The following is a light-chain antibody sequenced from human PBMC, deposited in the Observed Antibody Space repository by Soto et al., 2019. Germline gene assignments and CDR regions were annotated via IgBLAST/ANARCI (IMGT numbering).Light chain of an antibody. J-gene: IGKJ5*01. CDR2: AAS. CDR1: QSISGW. CDR3: QQYYSDPGT. Sequence: QVTQSPSTMTASLGDRVIIICRASQSISGWLAWYQQKPGKAPKLLIYAASTLQSGVPSRFSGSGSGTDFTLTISSLQAEDFATYYCQQYYSDPGTFGRGTRLEIK. V-gene: IGKV1-5*02.